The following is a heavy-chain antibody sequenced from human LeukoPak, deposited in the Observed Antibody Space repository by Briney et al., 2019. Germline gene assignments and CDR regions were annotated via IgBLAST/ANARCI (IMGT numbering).Heavy chain of an antibody. CDR3: ARDRVATIPPNWFDH. J-gene: IGHJ5*02. CDR2: INPNSGGT. V-gene: IGHV1-2*02. CDR1: GYTFTGYY. D-gene: IGHD5-12*01. Sequence: ASVKVSCKASGYTFTGYYMHWVRQAPGQGLEWMGWINPNSGGTNYAQKFQGRVTMTRDTSISTAYMELSRLRSDDTAVYYCARDRVATIPPNWFDHWGQGTLVTVSS.